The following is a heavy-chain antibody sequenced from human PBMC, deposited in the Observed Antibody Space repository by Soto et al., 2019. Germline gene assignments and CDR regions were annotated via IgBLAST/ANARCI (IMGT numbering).Heavy chain of an antibody. CDR1: GFTFDDYA. Sequence: EVQLVESGGGLVQPGRSLRLSCAASGFTFDDYAMHWVRQAPGKGLEWVSGINWNSGSIGYADSVKGRFTVSRDNAKNSRYLQMNSLRSEDTALYYCAKDKRGMITFGGIIVSWGQGTLVTVSS. V-gene: IGHV3-9*01. D-gene: IGHD3-16*02. J-gene: IGHJ5*02. CDR2: INWNSGSI. CDR3: AKDKRGMITFGGIIVS.